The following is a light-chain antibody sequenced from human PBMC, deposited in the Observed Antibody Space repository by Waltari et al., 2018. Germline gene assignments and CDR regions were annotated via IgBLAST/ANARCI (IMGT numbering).Light chain of an antibody. Sequence: DIVMTQSPDSLAVSLGERATIKCKSSQSVLYSSKNKNYLAWYQQKPGQPPKLLIYWASTRESGVPDRFSGSGSGTDFTLTISSLQAEDVAVYYCQQYYSTPRTFGQGTKVEIK. J-gene: IGKJ1*01. CDR3: QQYYSTPRT. CDR1: QSVLYSSKNKNY. CDR2: WAS. V-gene: IGKV4-1*01.